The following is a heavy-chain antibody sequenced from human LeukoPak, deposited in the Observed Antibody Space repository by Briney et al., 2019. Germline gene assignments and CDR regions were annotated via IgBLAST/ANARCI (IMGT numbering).Heavy chain of an antibody. CDR2: ISGSGGST. V-gene: IGHV3-23*01. J-gene: IGHJ6*04. D-gene: IGHD2-15*01. CDR3: AKGAAYYYYYGMDV. Sequence: GRSLRLSCAASGFTFSSYAMSWVRQAPGKGLEWVSAISGSGGSTYYADSVKGRFTISRDNSRNTLYLQMSSLRAEDTAVYYCAKGAAYYYYYGMDVWGKGTTVTVSS. CDR1: GFTFSSYA.